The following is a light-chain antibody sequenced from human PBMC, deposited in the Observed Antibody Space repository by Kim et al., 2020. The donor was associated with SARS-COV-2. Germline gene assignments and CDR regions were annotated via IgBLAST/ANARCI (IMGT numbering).Light chain of an antibody. CDR2: DVS. CDR1: SSDVGGYNY. V-gene: IGLV2-14*01. J-gene: IGLJ1*01. CDR3: NSYTSSSTLYL. Sequence: QSALTQPASVSGSPGQSITISCTGTSSDVGGYNYVSWYQQHPGKAPKLMIYDVSKRPSGVSNRFSGSKSGNTASLTISGLQAEDEADYYCNSYTSSSTLYLFGTGTKVTVL.